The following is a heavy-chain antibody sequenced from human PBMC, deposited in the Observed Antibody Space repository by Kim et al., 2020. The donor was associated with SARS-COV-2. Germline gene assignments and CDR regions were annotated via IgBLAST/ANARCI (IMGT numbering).Heavy chain of an antibody. CDR2: ISYDGSNK. J-gene: IGHJ4*02. D-gene: IGHD2-2*01. Sequence: GGSLILSCAASGFTFSSYGMHWVRQAPGKGLEWVAVISYDGSNKYYADSVKGRFTISRDNSKNTLYLQMNSLRAEDTAVYYCATDVVGYCSSTGCSIDYWGQGTLVTVSS. V-gene: IGHV3-33*05. CDR1: GFTFSSYG. CDR3: ATDVVGYCSSTGCSIDY.